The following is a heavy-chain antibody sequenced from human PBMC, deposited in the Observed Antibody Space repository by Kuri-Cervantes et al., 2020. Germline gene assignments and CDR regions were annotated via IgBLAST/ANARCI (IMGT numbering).Heavy chain of an antibody. V-gene: IGHV1-8*01. D-gene: IGHD2-8*02. CDR1: GYTFTSYD. J-gene: IGHJ3*02. CDR3: ARGIGYCTGGVCRHVDAFDI. Sequence: ASVKVSCKASGYTFTSYDINWVRQATGQGLEWMGWMNPNSGNTGYAQKFQGRVTMTRNTSISTAYMELSSLRSEDTAVYYCARGIGYCTGGVCRHVDAFDIWGQGTMVTVS. CDR2: MNPNSGNT.